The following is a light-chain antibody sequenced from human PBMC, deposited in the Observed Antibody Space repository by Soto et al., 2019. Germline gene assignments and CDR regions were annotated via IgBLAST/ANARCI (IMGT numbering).Light chain of an antibody. CDR3: SSYTSSSTRV. CDR2: DVS. Sequence: QSALTQPASVSGSPGQSITISFTGTSSDVGAYNYVSWYQQHPGKAPKLMIFDVSNRPSGVSNRFSGSKSGNTASLTISGLQAEDEADYYCSSYTSSSTRVFGTGTKLTVL. V-gene: IGLV2-14*01. CDR1: SSDVGAYNY. J-gene: IGLJ1*01.